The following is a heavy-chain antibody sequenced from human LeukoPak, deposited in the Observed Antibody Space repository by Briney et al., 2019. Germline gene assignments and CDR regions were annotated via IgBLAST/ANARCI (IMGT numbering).Heavy chain of an antibody. J-gene: IGHJ4*02. V-gene: IGHV4-30-4*08. CDR1: GGSISSGDYY. D-gene: IGHD3-10*01. CDR2: IYSSGST. Sequence: PSETLSLTCTVSGGSISSGDYYWSWIRQPPGKGLEWIGYIYSSGSTYYNPSHKSRVTISVDTSKNQFSLKLSSVTAADTAVYYCVKGRLLLAAYWGQGTLVTVSS. CDR3: VKGRLLLAAY.